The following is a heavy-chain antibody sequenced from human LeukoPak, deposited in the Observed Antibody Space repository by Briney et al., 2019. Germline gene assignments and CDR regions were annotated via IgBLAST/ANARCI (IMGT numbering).Heavy chain of an antibody. D-gene: IGHD6-13*01. Sequence: SETLSLTCTVSGGSISGYYWSWIRQLPGKGLEWIGYIHYSGSTNYNPSLKSRVTISVDTSKNQFSLKLSSVTAADTAVYYCARGHASTWYPDFWGQGILVTVSS. V-gene: IGHV4-59*12. CDR3: ARGHASTWYPDF. CDR1: GGSISGYY. CDR2: IHYSGST. J-gene: IGHJ4*02.